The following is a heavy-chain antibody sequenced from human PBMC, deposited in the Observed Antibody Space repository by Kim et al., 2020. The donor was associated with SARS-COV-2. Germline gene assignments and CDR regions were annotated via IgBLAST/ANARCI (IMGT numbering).Heavy chain of an antibody. J-gene: IGHJ6*02. V-gene: IGHV1-3*01. D-gene: IGHD3-10*01. CDR1: GYTFTSYA. CDR2: INAGNGNT. Sequence: ASVKVSCKASGYTFTSYARHWVRQAPGQRLEWMGWINAGNGNTKYSQKFQGRVTITRDTSASTAYMELSSLRSEDTAVYYCARVRGLLWFGELLYEDYYGMDVWGQGTTVTVSS. CDR3: ARVRGLLWFGELLYEDYYGMDV.